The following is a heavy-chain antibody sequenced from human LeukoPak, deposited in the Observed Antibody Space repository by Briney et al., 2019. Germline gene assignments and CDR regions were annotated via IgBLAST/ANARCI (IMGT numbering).Heavy chain of an antibody. D-gene: IGHD6-19*01. CDR1: GGSFSGYY. J-gene: IGHJ4*02. CDR2: INHSGST. CDR3: ARGRNSSGWYRY. V-gene: IGHV4-34*01. Sequence: SETLSLTCAVYGGSFSGYYWSWIRQPPGKGLEWIGEINHSGSTNYNPSLKSRVTISVDTSKNQFSLKLSSATAADTAVYYCARGRNSSGWYRYWGQGTLVTVSS.